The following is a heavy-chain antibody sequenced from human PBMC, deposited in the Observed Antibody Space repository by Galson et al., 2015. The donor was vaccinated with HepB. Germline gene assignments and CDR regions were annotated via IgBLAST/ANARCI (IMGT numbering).Heavy chain of an antibody. CDR1: GITVSSNY. CDR3: ARGGVERYYFDY. Sequence: SLRLSCAASGITVSSNYMSWVRQAPGKGLEWVSVIYSGGSTYYADSVKGRFTISRDNSKNTLYLQMNSLRAEDTAVYYCARGGVERYYFDYWGQGTLVTVSS. D-gene: IGHD2-8*02. J-gene: IGHJ4*02. V-gene: IGHV3-66*01. CDR2: IYSGGST.